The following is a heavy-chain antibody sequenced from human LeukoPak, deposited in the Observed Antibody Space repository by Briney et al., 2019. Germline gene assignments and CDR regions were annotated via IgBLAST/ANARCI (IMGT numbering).Heavy chain of an antibody. D-gene: IGHD2-15*01. CDR3: AREGYCSGGSCYDY. Sequence: SETLSLTCTVSGGSISSYYWSWIRQPPGKGLEWIGYIYYSGSTNYNPSLKSRVTISVDTSKNQFSLKLSSVTAADTAVYYCAREGYCSGGSCYDYWGQGTLVTVSS. V-gene: IGHV4-59*08. J-gene: IGHJ4*02. CDR1: GGSISSYY. CDR2: IYYSGST.